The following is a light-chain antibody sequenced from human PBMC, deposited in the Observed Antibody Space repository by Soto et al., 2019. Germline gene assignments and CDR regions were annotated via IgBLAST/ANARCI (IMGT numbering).Light chain of an antibody. Sequence: DIQMTQSPSSLSASVGDRVTITCRASQPVTNYLSWYQQKPGKAPTLLIYAESRLQSGVPSRFSAGGSGKELTLSINSLLPEDFATYHCPQSSIAQWTFGHGTKVDIX. CDR1: QPVTNY. CDR2: AES. J-gene: IGKJ1*01. CDR3: PQSSIAQWT. V-gene: IGKV1-39*01.